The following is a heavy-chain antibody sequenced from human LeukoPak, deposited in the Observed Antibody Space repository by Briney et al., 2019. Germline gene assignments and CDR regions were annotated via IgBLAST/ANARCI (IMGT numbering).Heavy chain of an antibody. CDR2: IKLDGSEK. J-gene: IGHJ4*02. V-gene: IGHV3-7*01. Sequence: GGSLRLSCAASGFTFSNSWTSWVRQAPGKGLEWLAFIKLDGSEKYYADSVKGRFTVSRDNAKESLYLQMNILRVEDTAVYYCARNAPLDYWGQETLVTVSS. CDR1: GFTFSNSW. D-gene: IGHD2-2*01. CDR3: ARNAPLDY.